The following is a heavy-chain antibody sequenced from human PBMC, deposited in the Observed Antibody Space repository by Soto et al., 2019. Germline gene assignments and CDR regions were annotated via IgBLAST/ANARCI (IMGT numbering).Heavy chain of an antibody. Sequence: QVQLVESGGGVVQPGKSLTISCAASGFRFSDYAMHWVRQAPGQGLEWVAVIWYDGTTKHYVDSVKGRFTISRDNSKNTLYLQMNSLRGEDTAVYYCARDTGDYVSYLSRFDYWGQGILVTVSS. J-gene: IGHJ4*02. D-gene: IGHD4-17*01. CDR1: GFRFSDYA. V-gene: IGHV3-33*01. CDR3: ARDTGDYVSYLSRFDY. CDR2: IWYDGTTK.